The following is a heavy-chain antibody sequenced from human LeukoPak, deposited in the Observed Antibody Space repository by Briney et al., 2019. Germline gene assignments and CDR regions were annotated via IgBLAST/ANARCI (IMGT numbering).Heavy chain of an antibody. CDR1: GFTFSSYG. D-gene: IGHD2-2*01. CDR3: ARGGMRGRYQLLPFDY. J-gene: IGHJ4*02. Sequence: GGSLRLSCAASGFTFSSYGMSWVRQARGKGVEGVSAISGSGGSTYYADSVKGRFTISRDNSKNTLYLQMNSLRAEDTAVYYCARGGMRGRYQLLPFDYWGQGTLVTVSS. CDR2: ISGSGGST. V-gene: IGHV3-23*01.